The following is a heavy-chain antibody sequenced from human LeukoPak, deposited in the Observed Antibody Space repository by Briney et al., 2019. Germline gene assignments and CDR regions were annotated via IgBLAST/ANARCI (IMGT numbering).Heavy chain of an antibody. CDR2: IYYTGRT. CDR3: ARLYYYDSSGPPL. D-gene: IGHD3-22*01. Sequence: SETLSLTCTVSGGSTSSSSYYWGWIRQPPGKGLEWIGNIYYTGRTYYNPSLKSRVTISVDTSKNQFSLKLSSVSAADTAVYYCARLYYYDSSGPPLWGQGTLVTVSS. CDR1: GGSTSSSSYY. J-gene: IGHJ4*02. V-gene: IGHV4-39*01.